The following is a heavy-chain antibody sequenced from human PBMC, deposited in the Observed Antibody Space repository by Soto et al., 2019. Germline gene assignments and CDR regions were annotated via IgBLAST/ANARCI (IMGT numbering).Heavy chain of an antibody. CDR1: GFTFSSYW. CDR3: AKATRLHYYDSSGYYPAFDY. CDR2: ISGSGGST. D-gene: IGHD3-22*01. J-gene: IGHJ4*02. Sequence: EVQLVESGGGLVQPGGSLRLSCAASGFTFSSYWMSWVRQAPGKGLEWVSAISGSGGSTYYADSVKGRFTISRDNSKNTLYLQVNSLRAEDTAVYYCAKATRLHYYDSSGYYPAFDYWGQGTLVTVSS. V-gene: IGHV3-23*04.